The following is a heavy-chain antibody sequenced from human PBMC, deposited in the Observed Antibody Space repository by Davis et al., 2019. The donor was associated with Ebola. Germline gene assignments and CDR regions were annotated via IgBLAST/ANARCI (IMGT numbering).Heavy chain of an antibody. CDR2: ISWNTGTR. Sequence: SLKISCAASRFTFDEYAMHWVRQPPGKGLEWVSGISWNTGTRLYADSVKGRFTISRDNAKNSLYLQMNSLRAEDTAVYYCARGRNWFDPWGQGTLVTVSS. CDR3: ARGRNWFDP. V-gene: IGHV3-9*01. CDR1: RFTFDEYA. J-gene: IGHJ5*02.